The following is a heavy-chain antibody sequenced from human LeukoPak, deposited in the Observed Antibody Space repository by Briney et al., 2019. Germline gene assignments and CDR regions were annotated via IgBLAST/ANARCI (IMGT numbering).Heavy chain of an antibody. Sequence: SETLSLTRTVSGGSISSGSYYWSWIRQPAGKGLEWIGRIYTSGSTNYNPSLKSRVTISVDTSKNQFSLKLSSVTAADTAVYCCARGGSGSYYLYYFDYWGQGTLVTVSS. D-gene: IGHD3-10*01. V-gene: IGHV4-61*02. CDR1: GGSISSGSYY. CDR2: IYTSGST. CDR3: ARGGSGSYYLYYFDY. J-gene: IGHJ4*02.